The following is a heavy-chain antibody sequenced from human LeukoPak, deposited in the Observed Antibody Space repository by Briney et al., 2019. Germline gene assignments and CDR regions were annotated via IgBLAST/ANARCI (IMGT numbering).Heavy chain of an antibody. J-gene: IGHJ4*02. CDR1: GGSISSYY. CDR2: IYTSGST. Sequence: SETLSLTCTVSGGSISSYYWSWIRQPPGKGLEWIGYIYTSGSTNYNPSLKSRVTISVDTSKNQFSLKLSSVTAADTAVYYCASTPGFWFGELLSPYFDYWGQGTLVTVSS. CDR3: ASTPGFWFGELLSPYFDY. D-gene: IGHD3-10*01. V-gene: IGHV4-4*09.